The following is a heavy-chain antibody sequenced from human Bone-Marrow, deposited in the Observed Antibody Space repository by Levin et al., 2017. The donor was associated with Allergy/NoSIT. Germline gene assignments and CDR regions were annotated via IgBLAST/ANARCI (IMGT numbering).Heavy chain of an antibody. J-gene: IGHJ4*02. Sequence: SVKVSCKASGGTFSSHAISWVRQAPGQGLEWVGGIIPIFSTTNYAQKFQGRVTIIADEVTSTGYMELTSLRSEDTAVYYCARDRVAIPQNHDYWSGPREWGQGTLVTVSS. CDR1: GGTFSSHA. CDR2: IIPIFSTT. D-gene: IGHD3-3*01. CDR3: ARDRVAIPQNHDYWSGPRE. V-gene: IGHV1-69*13.